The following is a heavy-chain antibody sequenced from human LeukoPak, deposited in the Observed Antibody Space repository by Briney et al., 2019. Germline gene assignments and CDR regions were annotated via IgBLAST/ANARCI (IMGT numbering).Heavy chain of an antibody. J-gene: IGHJ4*02. CDR2: INPNSGGT. V-gene: IGHV1-2*02. Sequence: ASVKVSCKASGYTFTGYYMHWVRQAPGQGLEWMGWINPNSGGTNYAQKLQGRVTMTTDTSTSTAYMELRSLRSDDTAVYYCARDPSGDYYDSSGYYYYWGQGTLVTVSS. CDR3: ARDPSGDYYDSSGYYYY. CDR1: GYTFTGYY. D-gene: IGHD3-22*01.